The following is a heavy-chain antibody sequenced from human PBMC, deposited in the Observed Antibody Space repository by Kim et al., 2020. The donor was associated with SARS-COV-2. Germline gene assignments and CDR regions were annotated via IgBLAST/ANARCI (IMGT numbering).Heavy chain of an antibody. J-gene: IGHJ6*03. D-gene: IGHD3-9*01. CDR2: ISTRDNTI. V-gene: IGHV3-11*01. Sequence: GGSLRLSCVASGFTFSDFYMSWIRQAPGKGLEWVSYISTRDNTISYADSVKGRFSISRDNAKNSLFLQMKSLRAEDTAVYYCARRTGYYYMDVWGKGTAV. CDR1: GFTFSDFY. CDR3: ARRTGYYYMDV.